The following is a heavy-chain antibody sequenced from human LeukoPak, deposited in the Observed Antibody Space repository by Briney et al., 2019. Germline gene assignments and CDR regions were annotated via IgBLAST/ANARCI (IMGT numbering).Heavy chain of an antibody. CDR1: GFTFSSYG. D-gene: IGHD6-13*01. Sequence: GGSLRLSCAASGFTFSSYGMHWVRQAPGKGLEWVAVISYDGSNKYYADSVKGRFTISRDNSKNTLYLQMNSLRAEDTAVYYCAKDQSELRAAGLFDYWGQGTLVTVSS. J-gene: IGHJ4*02. CDR3: AKDQSELRAAGLFDY. V-gene: IGHV3-30*18. CDR2: ISYDGSNK.